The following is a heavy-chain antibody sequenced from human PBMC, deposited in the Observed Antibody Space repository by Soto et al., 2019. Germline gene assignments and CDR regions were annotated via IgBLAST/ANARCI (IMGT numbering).Heavy chain of an antibody. D-gene: IGHD6-19*01. Sequence: QVQLVQSGAEVKKPGASVTVSCKTSGYTFSNYGINWVRQAPGQGLEWMGWISGYNGNTNYAQTGQGRVTMTTDTSTGTVYMGLRSLKSDDTAIYYCSRFIMVGGWFDPNYYHGMDVWGQGTTVTVSS. CDR1: GYTFSNYG. CDR3: SRFIMVGGWFDPNYYHGMDV. CDR2: ISGYNGNT. V-gene: IGHV1-18*01. J-gene: IGHJ6*02.